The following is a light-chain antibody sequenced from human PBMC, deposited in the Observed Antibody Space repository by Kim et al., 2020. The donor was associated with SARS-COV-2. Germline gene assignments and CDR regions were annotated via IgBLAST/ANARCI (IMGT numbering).Light chain of an antibody. Sequence: LSPGERATLSCRASQIVAPNHLAWFRQKPGQPPRLLIYGTSSRATGIPDRFSASESGTDFTLTISRLEPEDFAVYFCQQYDRPPYTFGQGTKLEI. CDR3: QQYDRPPYT. CDR1: QIVAPNH. V-gene: IGKV3-20*01. J-gene: IGKJ2*01. CDR2: GTS.